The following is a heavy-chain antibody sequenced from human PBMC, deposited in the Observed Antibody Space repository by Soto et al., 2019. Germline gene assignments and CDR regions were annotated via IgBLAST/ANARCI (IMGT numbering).Heavy chain of an antibody. CDR1: GGSISYYY. V-gene: IGHV4-59*08. CDR2: IYYSGST. J-gene: IGHJ4*02. D-gene: IGHD1-1*01. Sequence: SETLSLTCTVSGGSISYYYWSWIRQSAGKGLEWIGYIYYSGSTKYSPSLESRVTMSVDTSKNQFSLKLSSVTAADTAVYFCARHLRRDGYNYYFDFWGQGTLVTVSS. CDR3: ARHLRRDGYNYYFDF.